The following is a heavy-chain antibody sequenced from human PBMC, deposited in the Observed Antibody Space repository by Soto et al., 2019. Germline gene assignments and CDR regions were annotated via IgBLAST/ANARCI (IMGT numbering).Heavy chain of an antibody. D-gene: IGHD3-10*01. CDR3: VRQGIGAPHGLVDV. J-gene: IGHJ6*02. Sequence: QVQLQQSGPGLVKPSETLSLTCTVSSGPSRSHNWGWIRQSPGRGLEWIGYVYDTGSTSYNPSLESRVTISADTSTNHISLTLSSVTAADTAVYYCVRQGIGAPHGLVDVWGQGTTVSVSS. CDR2: VYDTGST. CDR1: SGPSRSHN. V-gene: IGHV4-59*08.